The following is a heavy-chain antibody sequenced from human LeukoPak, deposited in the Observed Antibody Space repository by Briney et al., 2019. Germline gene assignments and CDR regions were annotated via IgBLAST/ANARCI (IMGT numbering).Heavy chain of an antibody. CDR2: INPNSGGT. V-gene: IGHV1-2*02. J-gene: IGHJ4*02. D-gene: IGHD2-2*01. Sequence: ASVKVSCKASGYTFTGYYMHWVRQAPGQGLEWMGWINPNSGGTNYAQKFQGRVTMTRDTSISTAYMELSRLRSDDTAVYYCARDLGGVIVVVPAEFDYWGQGTLVNGSS. CDR1: GYTFTGYY. CDR3: ARDLGGVIVVVPAEFDY.